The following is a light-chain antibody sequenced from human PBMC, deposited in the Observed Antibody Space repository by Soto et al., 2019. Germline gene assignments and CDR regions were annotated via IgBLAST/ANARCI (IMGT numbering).Light chain of an antibody. V-gene: IGKV1-39*01. Sequence: DIPLTQSPSSLSASVGDSVTITCRASQSLTYRLNWYQQKPGKAPKVLIYDTSNLQSGVPPRFSGSGSGTDFALTISSLRPEDFATYYCHQTAGSLTWTFGQGTRVEAK. CDR2: DTS. J-gene: IGKJ1*01. CDR1: QSLTYR. CDR3: HQTAGSLTWT.